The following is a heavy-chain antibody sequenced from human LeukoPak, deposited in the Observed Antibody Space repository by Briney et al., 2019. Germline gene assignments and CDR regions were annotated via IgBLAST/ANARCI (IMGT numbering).Heavy chain of an antibody. Sequence: AASVKVSCKASGGTFSSYAISWVRQAPGQGLEWMGGIIPIFGTANYAQKFQGRVTITTDESTSTAYMELSSLRSEDTAVYYCAGGRARIVVVPAAATHAFDIWGQGTMVTVSS. V-gene: IGHV1-69*05. D-gene: IGHD2-2*01. J-gene: IGHJ3*02. CDR1: GGTFSSYA. CDR3: AGGRARIVVVPAAATHAFDI. CDR2: IIPIFGTA.